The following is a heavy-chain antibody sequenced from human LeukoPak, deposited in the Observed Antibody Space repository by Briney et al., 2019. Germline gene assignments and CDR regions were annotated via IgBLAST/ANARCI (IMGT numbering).Heavy chain of an antibody. V-gene: IGHV1-8*01. Sequence: ASVKVSCKASGYTFTSYDINWVRQATGQGLEWMGWMNPNRGNTGYAQKFQGRVTMTRNTSISTAYMELSSLRSEDTAVYYCARGVLPAAIIGYWGQGTLVTVSS. CDR3: ARGVLPAAIIGY. CDR1: GYTFTSYD. D-gene: IGHD2-2*02. J-gene: IGHJ4*02. CDR2: MNPNRGNT.